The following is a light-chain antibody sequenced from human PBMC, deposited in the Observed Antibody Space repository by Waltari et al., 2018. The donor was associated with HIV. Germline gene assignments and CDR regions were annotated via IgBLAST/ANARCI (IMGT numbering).Light chain of an antibody. V-gene: IGKV2-24*01. Sequence: DIVLTQTPLSAPLTVGHSPPISCKSTQSPVHDKGNTYLMWLHQRPGEPPRLLIYRVYKRLPGVPHRISGAGAGTEFTLKISYVEADDVGVYYCMQARSYPRTFGQGTKVQI. J-gene: IGKJ1*01. CDR1: QSPVHDKGNTY. CDR2: RVY. CDR3: MQARSYPRT.